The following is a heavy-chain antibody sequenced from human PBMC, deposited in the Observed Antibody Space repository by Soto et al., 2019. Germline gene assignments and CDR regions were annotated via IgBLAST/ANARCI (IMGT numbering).Heavy chain of an antibody. V-gene: IGHV4-34*01. CDR1: GGSFSCYY. Sequence: SETLSLTCAVYGGSFSCYYWSWIRQPPGKGLEWIGEINHSGSTNYNPSLKSRVTISVDTSKNQFSLKLSSVTAADTAVYYCARARVYATGPLDFWGQGTLVTVSS. CDR3: ARARVYATGPLDF. CDR2: INHSGST. J-gene: IGHJ4*02. D-gene: IGHD6-13*01.